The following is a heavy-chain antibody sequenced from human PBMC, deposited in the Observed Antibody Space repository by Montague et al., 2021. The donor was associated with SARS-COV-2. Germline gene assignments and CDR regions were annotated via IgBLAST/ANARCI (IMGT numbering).Heavy chain of an antibody. CDR2: INHSGST. Sequence: SETLSLTCAVYGGSFSGYYWSWIRQPPGKGLEWIGEINHSGSTNYNPSLKSRVTISVDTSKNQFSLKLSSVTAADTAVYYCARGLDGDGDYALAYYYYYMDVWGKGTTVTVSS. D-gene: IGHD4-17*01. J-gene: IGHJ6*03. CDR3: ARGLDGDGDYALAYYYYYMDV. V-gene: IGHV4-34*01. CDR1: GGSFSGYY.